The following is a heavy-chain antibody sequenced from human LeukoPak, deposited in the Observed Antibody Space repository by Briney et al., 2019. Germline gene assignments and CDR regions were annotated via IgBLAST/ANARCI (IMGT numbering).Heavy chain of an antibody. V-gene: IGHV1-2*02. J-gene: IGHJ4*02. CDR2: INPNSGGT. CDR1: GYTFTDYY. D-gene: IGHD1-14*01. CDR3: ARKWPEYITASLKCFDY. Sequence: RASVKVSCKASGYTFTDYYMHWVRQAPGQGLEWMGWINPNSGGTNYAQKFQGRVTMTRDTSISTAYMELSRLRSDDTAVYYCARKWPEYITASLKCFDYWGQGTLVTVSS.